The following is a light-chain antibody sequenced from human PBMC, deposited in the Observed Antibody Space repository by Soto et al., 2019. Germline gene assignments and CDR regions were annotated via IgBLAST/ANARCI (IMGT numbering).Light chain of an antibody. CDR3: QQLKAFPYT. CDR1: QGINSF. Sequence: DIQLTQSPSFLSASVGDRVSITCRASQGINSFLAWYQQKPGKAPKLLIYSASTSQRAGPSRCSGSGSGTEFTLTISSLQAEDFASYYCQQLKAFPYTFGHGTKLEIK. J-gene: IGKJ2*01. CDR2: SAS. V-gene: IGKV1-9*01.